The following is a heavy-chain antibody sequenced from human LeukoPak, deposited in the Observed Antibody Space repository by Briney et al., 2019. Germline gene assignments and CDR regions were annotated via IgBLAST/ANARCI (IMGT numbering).Heavy chain of an antibody. J-gene: IGHJ4*02. CDR3: ARGRGSSWYYFDY. V-gene: IGHV4-61*02. Sequence: SETLSLTCTVSGGSISSGSYYWSWLRQPDGKGLEWLGRIYSSGSTNYHPSLKSRVTISQDTSKIQVSLKLSSVTAAGTAVYYCARGRGSSWYYFDYWGQGTLVTVSS. D-gene: IGHD6-13*01. CDR1: GGSISSGSYY. CDR2: IYSSGST.